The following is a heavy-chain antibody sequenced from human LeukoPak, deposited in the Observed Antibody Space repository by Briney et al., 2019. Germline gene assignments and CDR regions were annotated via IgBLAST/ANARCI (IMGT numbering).Heavy chain of an antibody. V-gene: IGHV3-11*04. CDR3: ARVPGVTRYFDY. CDR1: GFTFNDYY. CDR2: ISSSGSTI. Sequence: GGSLRLSCAASGFTFNDYYMTWIRQAPGMGLECVSYISSSGSTIYYADSVKGRFTISRDNAKNSLYLQMNSLRAEDTAVYYCARVPGVTRYFDYWGQGILVTVSS. J-gene: IGHJ4*02. D-gene: IGHD4-23*01.